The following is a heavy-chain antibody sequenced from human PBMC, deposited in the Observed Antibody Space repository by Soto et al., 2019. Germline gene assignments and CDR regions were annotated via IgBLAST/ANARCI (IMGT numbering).Heavy chain of an antibody. Sequence: ASVKVSCKASGYTFTGYYMHWVRQAPGQGLEWMGWINPNSGGTNYAQKFQGRVTMTRDTSISTAYMELNRLRSDDTAVYYCARAYTAMYYFDYWGQGTLVTVSS. CDR2: INPNSGGT. V-gene: IGHV1-2*02. CDR1: GYTFTGYY. CDR3: ARAYTAMYYFDY. J-gene: IGHJ4*02. D-gene: IGHD5-18*01.